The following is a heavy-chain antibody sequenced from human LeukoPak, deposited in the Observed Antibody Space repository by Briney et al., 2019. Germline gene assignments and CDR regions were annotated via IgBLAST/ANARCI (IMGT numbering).Heavy chain of an antibody. V-gene: IGHV1-69*01. D-gene: IGHD3-10*01. CDR3: ARELGYGSGSYDYYYYGMDV. CDR2: IIPIFGTA. J-gene: IGHJ6*04. CDR1: GGTFSSYA. Sequence: GSSVKVSCKASGGTFSSYAISWVRQAPGQGLEWMGGIIPIFGTANYAQKFQGRVTITADESTSTAYMELSSLRSEDTAVYYCARELGYGSGSYDYYYYGMDVWGKGPRSPSPQ.